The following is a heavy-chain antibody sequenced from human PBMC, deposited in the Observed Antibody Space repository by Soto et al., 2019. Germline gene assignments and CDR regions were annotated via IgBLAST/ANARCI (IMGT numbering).Heavy chain of an antibody. V-gene: IGHV3-7*05. CDR2: IKQDGSEK. Sequence: PGGSLRLSCAASGFTFSSYWMSWVRQAPGKGLEWVANIKQDGSEKYYVDSVKGRLTISRDNAKNSLYLQMNSLRAEDTAVYYCARLMRVYSSSSVDYWGQGTLVTVSS. D-gene: IGHD6-6*01. CDR1: GFTFSSYW. CDR3: ARLMRVYSSSSVDY. J-gene: IGHJ4*02.